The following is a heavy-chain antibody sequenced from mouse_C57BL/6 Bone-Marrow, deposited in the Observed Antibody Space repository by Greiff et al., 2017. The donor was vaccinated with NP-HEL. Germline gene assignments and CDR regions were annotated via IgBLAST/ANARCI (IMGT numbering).Heavy chain of an antibody. CDR1: GFNIKNTY. Sequence: VQLKESVAELVRPGASVKLSCTASGFNIKNTYMHWVKQRPEQGLEWIGRIDPANGNTKYAPKFQGKATITADTSSNTAYLQLSSLTSEDTAICYCARRYYGPHYFDYWGQGTTLTVSS. J-gene: IGHJ2*01. CDR3: ARRYYGPHYFDY. D-gene: IGHD1-1*01. V-gene: IGHV14-3*01. CDR2: IDPANGNT.